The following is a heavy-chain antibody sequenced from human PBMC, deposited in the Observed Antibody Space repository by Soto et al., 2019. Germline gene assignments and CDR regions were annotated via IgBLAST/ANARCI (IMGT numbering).Heavy chain of an antibody. Sequence: ASVKVSCKASGYTFNDHYIYLVRHALGQGLEWVAWIDPNGGGKTYAQKFRDWVNVTRDTSIGTAYLELTGLKSDDTAIYYCARDQKKSNPSFYHYYATHPLGQGTTVTIS. CDR3: ARDQKKSNPSFYHYYATHP. V-gene: IGHV1-2*04. CDR2: IDPNGGGK. J-gene: IGHJ6*02. CDR1: GYTFNDHY. D-gene: IGHD2-8*01.